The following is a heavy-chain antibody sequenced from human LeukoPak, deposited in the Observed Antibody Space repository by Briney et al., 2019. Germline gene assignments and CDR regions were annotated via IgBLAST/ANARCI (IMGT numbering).Heavy chain of an antibody. CDR3: ARAGGPTRRGYYYYYGMDV. J-gene: IGHJ6*02. V-gene: IGHV3-30-3*01. CDR1: GFTFSSYA. CDR2: ISYDGSNK. Sequence: GGSLSLSCAASGFTFSSYAMHWVRQAPGKGLEWVAVISYDGSNKYYADSVKGRFTVSRDNSKNTLYLQMNSLRAEDTAVYYCARAGGPTRRGYYYYYGMDVWGQGTTVTVSS. D-gene: IGHD3-16*01.